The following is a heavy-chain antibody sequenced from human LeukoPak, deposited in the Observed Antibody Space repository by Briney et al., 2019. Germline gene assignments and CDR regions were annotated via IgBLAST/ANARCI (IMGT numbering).Heavy chain of an antibody. Sequence: AASVKVSCKASGGTFSSYAISWVRQAPGQGLEWMGGIIPIFGTANYAQKFQGRVTMTRDTSTSTVYMELSRLRSDDTAVYYCAREASRGAFDIWGQGTMVTVSS. V-gene: IGHV1-69*05. CDR2: IIPIFGTA. CDR1: GGTFSSYA. J-gene: IGHJ3*02. CDR3: AREASRGAFDI.